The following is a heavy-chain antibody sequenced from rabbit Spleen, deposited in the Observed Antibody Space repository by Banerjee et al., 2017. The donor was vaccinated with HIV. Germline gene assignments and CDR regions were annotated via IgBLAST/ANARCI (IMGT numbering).Heavy chain of an antibody. D-gene: IGHD1-1*01. J-gene: IGHJ3*01. V-gene: IGHV1S45*01. CDR3: ARDLVAVIGWNFGL. Sequence: QEQLEESGGGLVKPEGSLTLTCKASGVSLNDKDVMCWVRQAPGKGLEWIACINIVTGKSVSASWAKGRFTMSRASSTTVTLQMTSLTAADTATYFCARDLVAVIGWNFGLWGQGTLVTVS. CDR1: GVSLNDKDV. CDR2: INIVTGKS.